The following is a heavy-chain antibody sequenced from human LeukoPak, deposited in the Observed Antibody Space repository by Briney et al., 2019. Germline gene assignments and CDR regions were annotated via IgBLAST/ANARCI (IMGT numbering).Heavy chain of an antibody. CDR1: GGAFSGYY. CDR3: ARGKYYDFWSGYYDYYYYGMDV. J-gene: IGHJ6*02. Sequence: SETLSLTCAVYGGAFSGYYWSWIRQPPGKGLEWIGEINHSGSTKYNPSLKSRVTISVDTSKNQFSLKLSSVTAADTAVYYCARGKYYDFWSGYYDYYYYGMDVWGQGTTVTVSS. D-gene: IGHD3-3*01. V-gene: IGHV4-34*01. CDR2: INHSGST.